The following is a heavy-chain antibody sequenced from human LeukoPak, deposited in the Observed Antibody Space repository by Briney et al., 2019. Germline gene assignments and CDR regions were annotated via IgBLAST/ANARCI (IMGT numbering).Heavy chain of an antibody. Sequence: GGSLRLSCAASGFTFSDHYMDWVRQAPGKGLEWVGRTRNKANSYTTEYAASVKGRFTISRADSENSLYLQMNSLKTEDTAVYYCARVRYCSSTICRGAFDIWGQGTMVTVSS. CDR3: ARVRYCSSTICRGAFDI. CDR1: GFTFSDHY. V-gene: IGHV3-72*01. D-gene: IGHD2-2*01. CDR2: TRNKANSYTT. J-gene: IGHJ3*02.